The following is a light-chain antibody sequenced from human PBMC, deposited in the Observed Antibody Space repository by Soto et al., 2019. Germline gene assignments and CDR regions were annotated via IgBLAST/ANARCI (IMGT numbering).Light chain of an antibody. CDR2: SNN. CDR1: SSNIGSNN. Sequence: QPVLTQPPSASGTPGQRVTISCSGSSSNIGSNNVNWYQQVPGTAPKLLIFSNNERPSGVPDRFSGSKSGTSASLAISGLQSEDEADYSCEAWDDSLNGPVFGGGTKLTVL. J-gene: IGLJ2*01. V-gene: IGLV1-44*01. CDR3: EAWDDSLNGPV.